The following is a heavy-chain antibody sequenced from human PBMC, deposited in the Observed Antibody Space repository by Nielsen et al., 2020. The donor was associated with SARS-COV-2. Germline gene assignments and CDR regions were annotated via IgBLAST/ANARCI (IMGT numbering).Heavy chain of an antibody. CDR3: ATGESDGYNGGVDY. D-gene: IGHD5-24*01. J-gene: IGHJ4*02. Sequence: WVRQAPGQGLEWMGGIIPIFGTANYAQKFQGRVTITADESTSTAYMELSSLRSEDTAVYYCATGESDGYNGGVDYWGQGTLVTVSS. CDR2: IIPIFGTA. V-gene: IGHV1-69*01.